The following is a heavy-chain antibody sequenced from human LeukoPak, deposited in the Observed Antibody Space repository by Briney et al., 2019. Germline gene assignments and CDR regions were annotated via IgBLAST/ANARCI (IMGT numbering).Heavy chain of an antibody. J-gene: IGHJ4*02. D-gene: IGHD3-10*01. CDR3: ARVTSGEFADY. V-gene: IGHV4-31*03. CDR1: GGSISIGGYY. CDR2: IYYSGIT. Sequence: PSQTLSPTCTVSGGSISIGGYYWSWIRQHPGKGLEWIGYIYYSGITYYNPSLKSRVTISVDTSKNQFSLYLSSVTAADTAVYYCARVTSGEFADYWGQGTLVTVSS.